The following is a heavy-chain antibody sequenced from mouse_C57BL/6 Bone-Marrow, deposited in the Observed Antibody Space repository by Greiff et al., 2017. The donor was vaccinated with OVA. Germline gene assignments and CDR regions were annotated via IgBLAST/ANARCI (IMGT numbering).Heavy chain of an antibody. D-gene: IGHD4-1*01. V-gene: IGHV1-52*01. J-gene: IGHJ1*03. CDR2: IDPSDSET. Sequence: GLEWIGNIDPSDSETHYNQKFKDKATLTVDKSSSTAYMQLSSLTSEDSAVYYCARLGHWYFDVWGTGTTVTVSS. CDR3: ARLGHWYFDV.